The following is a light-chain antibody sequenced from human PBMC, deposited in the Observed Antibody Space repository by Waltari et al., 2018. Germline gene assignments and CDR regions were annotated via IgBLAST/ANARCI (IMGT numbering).Light chain of an antibody. CDR1: QSVSSY. V-gene: IGKV3-11*01. Sequence: ELVLTQSPATLSLSPGDRAPLSCRASQSVSSYLAWYQQKPGQAPRLLIYDASNRATGIPARFSGSGSGTDFTLTISSLEPEDFAVYYCQQRSNWLTFGGGTKVEIK. CDR2: DAS. CDR3: QQRSNWLT. J-gene: IGKJ4*01.